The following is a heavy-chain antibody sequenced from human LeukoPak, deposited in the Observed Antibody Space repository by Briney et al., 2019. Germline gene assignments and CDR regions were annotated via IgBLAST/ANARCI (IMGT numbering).Heavy chain of an antibody. Sequence: NPSETLSLPCTVPGASISSYYWSWLRQPPGKALEGLGYIYYSGSTNYNPSLKSRVTISVDTSKNQFSLKLSSVTAADTAVYYCARGPPLYCSSTSCYGGPYWYFDLWGRGTLVTVSS. CDR1: GASISSYY. V-gene: IGHV4-59*01. J-gene: IGHJ2*01. CDR2: IYYSGST. CDR3: ARGPPLYCSSTSCYGGPYWYFDL. D-gene: IGHD2-2*01.